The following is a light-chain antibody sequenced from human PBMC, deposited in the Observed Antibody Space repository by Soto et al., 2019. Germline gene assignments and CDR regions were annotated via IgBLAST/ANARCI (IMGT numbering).Light chain of an antibody. CDR3: NSYTSNNTYV. V-gene: IGLV2-14*03. Sequence: QSVLTQPASVSGSPGQAITISCSGTSSDVGAFNYVSWYQQHPGKAPKLMIYDVSNRPSGVSNRFSGSKSGNTASLTISGLRAEDEADYYCNSYTSNNTYVFGTGPKLTGL. J-gene: IGLJ1*01. CDR2: DVS. CDR1: SSDVGAFNY.